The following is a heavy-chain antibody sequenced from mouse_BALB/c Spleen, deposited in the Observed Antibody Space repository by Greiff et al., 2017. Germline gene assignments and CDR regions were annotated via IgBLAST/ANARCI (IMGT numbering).Heavy chain of an antibody. J-gene: IGHJ2*01. D-gene: IGHD1-1*01. CDR3: ARSTVVAFYYFDY. V-gene: IGHV3-8*02. CDR1: GDSITSGY. Sequence: EVKLVESGPSLVKPSQTLSLTCSVTGDSITSGYWNWIRKFPGNKLEYMGYISYSGSTYYNPSLKSRISITRDTSKNQYYLQLNSVTTEDTATYYCARSTVVAFYYFDYWGQGTTLTVSS. CDR2: ISYSGST.